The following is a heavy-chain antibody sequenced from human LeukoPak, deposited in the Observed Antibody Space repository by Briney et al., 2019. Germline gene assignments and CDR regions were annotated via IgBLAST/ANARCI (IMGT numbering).Heavy chain of an antibody. CDR1: GFTFSSYW. V-gene: IGHV3-7*01. CDR2: IKQDGSEK. Sequence: HPGGSLRLSCAASGFTFSSYWMSWVRQAPGKGLEWVANIKQDGSEKYYVDSVKGRFTISRDNAKNSLYLQMNSLRAEDTAVYYCARGGESGWFSTVFDYWGQGTLVTVSS. D-gene: IGHD6-19*01. CDR3: ARGGESGWFSTVFDY. J-gene: IGHJ4*02.